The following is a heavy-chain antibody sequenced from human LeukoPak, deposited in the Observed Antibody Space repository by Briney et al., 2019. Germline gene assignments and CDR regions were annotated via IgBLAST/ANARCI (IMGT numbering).Heavy chain of an antibody. CDR1: GFTFSSYA. J-gene: IGHJ4*02. D-gene: IGHD6-6*01. Sequence: GGSLRLSCAASGFTFSSYAMSWVRQAPGKGLEWVSAISGSGGSTYYADSVKGRFTISRDNSKNTLYPQMNSLRAEDTAVYYCAKDWVEYSSSSRIDYWGQGTLVTVSS. CDR3: AKDWVEYSSSSRIDY. V-gene: IGHV3-23*01. CDR2: ISGSGGST.